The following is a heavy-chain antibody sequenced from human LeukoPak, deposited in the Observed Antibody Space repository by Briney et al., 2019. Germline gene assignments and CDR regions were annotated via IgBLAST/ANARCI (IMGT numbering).Heavy chain of an antibody. J-gene: IGHJ4*02. CDR3: ARSIAAAGIFDY. CDR1: GGSISSGGYY. CDR2: IYYSGRT. D-gene: IGHD6-13*01. Sequence: SQTLSLTCTVSGGSISSGGYYWSWIRQHPGKGLEWIGYIYYSGRTYYNPSLKSRVTISVDTSKNQFSLKLSSVTAADTAVYYCARSIAAAGIFDYWGQGTLVTVSS. V-gene: IGHV4-31*03.